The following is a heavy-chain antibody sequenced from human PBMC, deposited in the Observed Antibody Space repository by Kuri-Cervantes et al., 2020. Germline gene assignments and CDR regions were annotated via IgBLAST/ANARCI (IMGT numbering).Heavy chain of an antibody. D-gene: IGHD5-12*01. CDR2: INHSGST. CDR1: GGSFSGYY. J-gene: IGHJ4*02. Sequence: SETLSLTCAVYGGSFSGYYWSWIRQPPGKGLEWIGEINHSGSTNYNPSLKSRVTISVDTSKNQFSLKLSSVTAEDTAVYYCARDETVYKEWLGHFDYWGQGTLVTVSS. CDR3: ARDETVYKEWLGHFDY. V-gene: IGHV4-34*01.